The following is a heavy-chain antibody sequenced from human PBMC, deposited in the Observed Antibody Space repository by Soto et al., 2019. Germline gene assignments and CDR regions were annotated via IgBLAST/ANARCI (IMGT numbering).Heavy chain of an antibody. Sequence: QVPLVQSGAEVKGPGASVKISCKASGYTFISFYIHWVRQAPGQGLEWMGIINPSGGSTNYAQRFQGRVIVTRDTSTNTVYMELSSLRSEDTAVYYCARGLGSGDYWGQGTLVTVSS. CDR3: ARGLGSGDY. J-gene: IGHJ4*02. D-gene: IGHD3-3*01. CDR2: INPSGGST. V-gene: IGHV1-46*03. CDR1: GYTFISFY.